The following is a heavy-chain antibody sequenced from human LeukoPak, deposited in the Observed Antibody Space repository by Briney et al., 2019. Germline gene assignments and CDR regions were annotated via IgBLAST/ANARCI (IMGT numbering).Heavy chain of an antibody. CDR2: IIPILGIA. D-gene: IGHD5-24*01. V-gene: IGHV1-69*04. Sequence: SVTVSCKASGGTFSSYAISWVRQAPGQGLEWMGRIIPILGIANYAQKFQGRVTITADNSTSAAFMELSSLRSEDTAVYFCAGTLTNVEAYDYWGQGTLVTVSS. CDR3: AGTLTNVEAYDY. CDR1: GGTFSSYA. J-gene: IGHJ4*02.